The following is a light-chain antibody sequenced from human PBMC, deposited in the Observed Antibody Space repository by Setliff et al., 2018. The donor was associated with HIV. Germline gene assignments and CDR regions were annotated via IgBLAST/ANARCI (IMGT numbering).Light chain of an antibody. Sequence: QSALTQPASVSGSPGQSITVSCTGTSSDVGAYNYVSWYQQHPGKAPKLLIYEVNNRPSGVSNRFSGSKSGNTASLIISGLQAEDEADYYCSSYTSSTTPVIFGGGTKSPS. CDR1: SSDVGAYNY. CDR2: EVN. CDR3: SSYTSSTTPVI. J-gene: IGLJ2*01. V-gene: IGLV2-14*01.